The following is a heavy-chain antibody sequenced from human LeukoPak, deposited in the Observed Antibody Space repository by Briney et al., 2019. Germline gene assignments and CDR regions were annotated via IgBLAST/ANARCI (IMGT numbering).Heavy chain of an antibody. CDR2: MYGGGNT. D-gene: IGHD2-8*01. CDR3: ATGYCTDGVCYWAPFDN. V-gene: IGHV3-53*01. J-gene: IGHJ4*02. CDR1: GFTVSSNY. Sequence: GGSLRLSCAASGFTVSSNYMNWVRQAPGKGLEWVSLMYGGGNTYYADSVKGRFTISRDNSRNTLYLQMNSLRAEDTAVYYCATGYCTDGVCYWAPFDNWGQRTLVTVSS.